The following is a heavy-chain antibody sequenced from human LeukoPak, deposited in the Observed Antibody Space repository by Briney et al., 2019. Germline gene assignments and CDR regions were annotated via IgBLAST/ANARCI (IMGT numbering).Heavy chain of an antibody. D-gene: IGHD3-22*01. V-gene: IGHV3-53*01. CDR1: GFTVNSNY. CDR3: ARGGYDSSGYYYYFDF. CDR2: IYSGGST. J-gene: IGHJ4*02. Sequence: GGSLRLSCAASGFTVNSNYMSWVRQAPGKGLEWVSTIYSGGSTYYTGSLKGRFTISRDNSKNTVYLQMNSLRAGDTAVYYCARGGYDSSGYYYYFDFWGQGTLVTVSS.